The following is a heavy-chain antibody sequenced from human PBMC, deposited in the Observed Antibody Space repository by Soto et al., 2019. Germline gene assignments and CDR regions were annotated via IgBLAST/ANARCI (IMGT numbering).Heavy chain of an antibody. CDR2: ISYDGNNK. CDR3: ARARLDTPALDY. CDR1: GFTFSPYA. J-gene: IGHJ4*02. V-gene: IGHV3-30*09. D-gene: IGHD2-2*01. Sequence: QVRLVESGGGVVQPGRSLRLSCAASGFTFSPYAMHWVRQAPGKGLEWVAVISYDGNNKNYADSVKGRLAISRDNSRNTLYLQMNSLRAEDTAVYYCARARLDTPALDYWGQGTLVTVSS.